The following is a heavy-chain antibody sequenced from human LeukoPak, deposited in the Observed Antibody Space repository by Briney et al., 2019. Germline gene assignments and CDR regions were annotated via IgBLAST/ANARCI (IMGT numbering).Heavy chain of an antibody. CDR2: IIPILGIA. CDR1: GGTFSSYA. CDR3: ARVGNWNDDSYFDY. V-gene: IGHV1-69*04. D-gene: IGHD1-20*01. J-gene: IGHJ4*02. Sequence: SVKVSCKASGGTFSSYAISWVRQAPGQGLEWMGRIIPILGIANYAQKFQGRVTMSRDTSTSTVYMELSSLRSEDTAVYYCARVGNWNDDSYFDYWGQGTLVTVSS.